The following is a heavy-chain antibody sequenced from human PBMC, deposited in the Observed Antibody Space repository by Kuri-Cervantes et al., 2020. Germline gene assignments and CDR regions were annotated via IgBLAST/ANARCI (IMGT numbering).Heavy chain of an antibody. V-gene: IGHV4-30-2*01. Sequence: LRLSCTVSGGSISSGGYSWSWIRQPPGKGLEWIGYIYHSGSTYYNPSLKSRVTISVDRSKNQFSLKLSSVTAADTAVYYCAREGCSGGSCYSSGFDPWGQGTLVTVSS. CDR1: GGSISSGGYS. J-gene: IGHJ5*02. CDR2: IYHSGST. CDR3: AREGCSGGSCYSSGFDP. D-gene: IGHD2-15*01.